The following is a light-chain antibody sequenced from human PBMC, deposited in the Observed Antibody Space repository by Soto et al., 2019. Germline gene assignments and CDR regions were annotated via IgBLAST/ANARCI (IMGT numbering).Light chain of an antibody. CDR3: QHYGSSPPFT. CDR1: QSISSSN. J-gene: IGKJ3*01. Sequence: VLTQSAGTLSLSPGERATLSCRASQSISSSNLAWYHQKPGQAPRLLIYAASARVTGIPDRFSGSGSGTEFTLTISRLEPEDFAVYYCQHYGSSPPFTFGPGTKVDIK. V-gene: IGKV3-20*01. CDR2: AAS.